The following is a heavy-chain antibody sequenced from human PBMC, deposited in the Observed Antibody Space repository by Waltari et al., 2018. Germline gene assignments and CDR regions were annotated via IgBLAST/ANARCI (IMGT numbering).Heavy chain of an antibody. V-gene: IGHV3-23*01. CDR2: ISGDGCST. J-gene: IGHJ4*02. D-gene: IGHD1-26*01. Sequence: EVQLLESGGGLVQPGGSLRLSCAASGFTFSNYAMNWVRPAPGKGLGCGSTISGDGCSTFYADSVKGRFTISRDNSKNTRYLHMNSLRADDTAVYYCAKVMGASHFDYWGQGTLVTVSP. CDR1: GFTFSNYA. CDR3: AKVMGASHFDY.